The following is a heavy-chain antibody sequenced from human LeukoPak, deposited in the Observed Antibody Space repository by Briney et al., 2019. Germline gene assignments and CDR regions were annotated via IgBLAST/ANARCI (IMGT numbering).Heavy chain of an antibody. Sequence: GGSLRLSCAASGFTFDDYAMHWVRQAPGKGLEWVPGISWNSGSIGYADSVKGRFTISRDNAKNSLYLQMNSLRAEDTALYYCAKGLYYDSSGYLGTFDYWGQGTLVTVSS. CDR3: AKGLYYDSSGYLGTFDY. CDR2: ISWNSGSI. V-gene: IGHV3-9*01. CDR1: GFTFDDYA. J-gene: IGHJ4*02. D-gene: IGHD3-22*01.